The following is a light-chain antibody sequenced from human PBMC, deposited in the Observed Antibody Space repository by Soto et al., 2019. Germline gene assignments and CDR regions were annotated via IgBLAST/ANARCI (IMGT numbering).Light chain of an antibody. CDR2: DVS. J-gene: IGLJ1*01. V-gene: IGLV2-14*03. Sequence: QSVLTQPASVSWSPGQSITIFCSGSSRDVGGYNYVSWYQHHPGKAPKLIIYDVSNRPSGVSNPFSGSKSGNTASLTISGLQPEDEADYYCSSYTTSNTRQIVFGTGTKVTVL. CDR3: SSYTTSNTRQIV. CDR1: SRDVGGYNY.